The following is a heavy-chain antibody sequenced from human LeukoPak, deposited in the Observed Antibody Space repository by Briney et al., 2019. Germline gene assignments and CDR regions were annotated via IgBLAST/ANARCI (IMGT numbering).Heavy chain of an antibody. CDR3: ARDLH. CDR1: GGSISSSSYY. Sequence: RSSETLSLTCTVSGGSISSSSYYWGWIRQPPGKGLEWIGSIYYSGSTNYNPSLKSRVTISVDTSKNQFSLKLSSVTAADTAVYYCARDLHWGQGTLVTVSS. CDR2: IYYSGST. J-gene: IGHJ4*02. V-gene: IGHV4-39*07.